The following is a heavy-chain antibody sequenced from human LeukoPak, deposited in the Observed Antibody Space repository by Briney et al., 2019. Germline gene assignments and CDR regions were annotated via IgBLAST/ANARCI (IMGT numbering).Heavy chain of an antibody. CDR2: INHNGNVN. Sequence: GGSLRLSGAASGFTFSSYWMNWARQAPGKGLEWVASINHNGNVNYYVDSVKGRFTISRDNAKNSLYLQMNSLRAEDTAIYYCVKLRTGTATNFDYWGQGALVTVSS. CDR1: GFTFSSYW. V-gene: IGHV3-7*03. D-gene: IGHD1-1*01. J-gene: IGHJ4*02. CDR3: VKLRTGTATNFDY.